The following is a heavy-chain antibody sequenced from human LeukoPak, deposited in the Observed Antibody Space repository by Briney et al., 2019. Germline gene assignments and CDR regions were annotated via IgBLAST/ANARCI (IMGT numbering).Heavy chain of an antibody. V-gene: IGHV1-3*01. CDR3: ARATYYSQGYDY. J-gene: IGHJ4*02. CDR1: GYTFTSYA. D-gene: IGHD3-10*01. CDR2: IYAGNGNT. Sequence: ASVKVSCKASGYTFTSYAMHWVRQAPGQRLEWMGWIYAGNGNTKYSQKFQGRVTITRDTSAGTAYMELSSLRSEDTAVYFCARATYYSQGYDYWGQGTLVTVSS.